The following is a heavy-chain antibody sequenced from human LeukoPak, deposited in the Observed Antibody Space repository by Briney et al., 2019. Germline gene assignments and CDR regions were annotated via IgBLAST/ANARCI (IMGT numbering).Heavy chain of an antibody. J-gene: IGHJ4*02. CDR2: ISGSGGTI. D-gene: IGHD4-17*01. CDR3: AKDGDQVTVTKLDY. CDR1: GFTFRNYA. Sequence: GGSLRLSCAASGFTFRNYAMSWVRQAAGKGLEWVSAISGSGGTIHYADSVKGRFTISRDNSKNTLYLEMNSLRAEDTAVYYCAKDGDQVTVTKLDYWGQGTLVTVSS. V-gene: IGHV3-23*01.